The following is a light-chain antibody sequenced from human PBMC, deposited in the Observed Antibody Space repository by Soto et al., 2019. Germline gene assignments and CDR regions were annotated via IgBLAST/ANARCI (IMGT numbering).Light chain of an antibody. CDR3: QKYNSYST. CDR1: QSISSW. Sequence: DLQMTQSPSTLSASVGDRVTITCRASQSISSWLAWYQQKPGKAPKLLIYKASSLESGVASRFSGRGSGTEFTLTISRPPHDDFATDYCQKYNSYSTFGQGTKVEIK. V-gene: IGKV1-5*03. CDR2: KAS. J-gene: IGKJ1*01.